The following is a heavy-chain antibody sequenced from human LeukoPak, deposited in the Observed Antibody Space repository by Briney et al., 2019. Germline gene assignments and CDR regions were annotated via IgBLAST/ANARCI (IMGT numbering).Heavy chain of an antibody. CDR1: GGTFSSYA. V-gene: IGHV1-69*13. J-gene: IGHJ6*02. D-gene: IGHD3-3*01. CDR3: ARRSGDYDFWSGYYYYYGMDV. CDR2: IIPIFGTA. Sequence: ASVKVSCKASGGTFSSYAISWVRQAPGQGLEWMGGIIPIFGTANYAQKFQGRVTITADESTSTAYMELSSLRSEDTAVYYCARRSGDYDFWSGYYYYYGMDVWGQGTTVTVSS.